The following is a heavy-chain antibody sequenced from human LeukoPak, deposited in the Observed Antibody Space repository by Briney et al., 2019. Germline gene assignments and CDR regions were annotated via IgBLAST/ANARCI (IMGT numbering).Heavy chain of an antibody. D-gene: IGHD2-2*01. V-gene: IGHV1-2*02. Sequence: GASVKVSCQTSGYIFTGHHIHWLRQAPGQGLEWMGWIKPNTGDTKFKQKFQGRVTMTTDTSTKTVYMELSGLRSDDTAVYFCARDRNVVIPAAYFDFWGQGTLVTVPS. CDR2: IKPNTGDT. CDR1: GYIFTGHH. CDR3: ARDRNVVIPAAYFDF. J-gene: IGHJ4*02.